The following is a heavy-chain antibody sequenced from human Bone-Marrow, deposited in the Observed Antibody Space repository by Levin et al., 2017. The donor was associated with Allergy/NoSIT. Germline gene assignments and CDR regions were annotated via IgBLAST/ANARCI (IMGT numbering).Heavy chain of an antibody. J-gene: IGHJ4*02. CDR2: IYSDGTV. Sequence: GGSLRLSCAVSGFTVSNNYMSWVRQAPGKGLEWVSLIYSDGTVDYADSVKGRLTISRDNSKNTLSIQMNSLTADDTAVYYCAGGARRGCWGQGTLVTVSS. D-gene: IGHD3-10*01. CDR1: GFTVSNNY. CDR3: AGGARRGC. V-gene: IGHV3-53*01.